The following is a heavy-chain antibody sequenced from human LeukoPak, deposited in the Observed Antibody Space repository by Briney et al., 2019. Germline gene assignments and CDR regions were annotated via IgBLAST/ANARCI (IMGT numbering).Heavy chain of an antibody. D-gene: IGHD3-10*01. CDR2: ISGSNDYI. Sequence: GGSLRLSCVASGFAFSRYGLNWVRQAPGKGLEWISYISGSNDYIYYADSVKGRFTISRDNARNSLYLQNNSLRAEDTAVYCCERARSGAGSVHYCDYWGQGTLITVAS. CDR3: ERARSGAGSVHYCDY. CDR1: GFAFSRYG. V-gene: IGHV3-21*05. J-gene: IGHJ4*02.